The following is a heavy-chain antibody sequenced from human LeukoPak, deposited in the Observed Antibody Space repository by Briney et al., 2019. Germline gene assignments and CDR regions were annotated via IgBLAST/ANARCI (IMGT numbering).Heavy chain of an antibody. CDR2: IIPIFGTA. Sequence: ASVKVSCKASGGTFSSYAISWVRQAPGQGLEWMGGIIPIFGTANYAQKFQGRVTITADESTSTAYMELSSLRSEDTAVYYCARHRSAYYDSSGYYQRQAFDIWGQGTMVTVSS. CDR1: GGTFSSYA. D-gene: IGHD3-22*01. CDR3: ARHRSAYYDSSGYYQRQAFDI. V-gene: IGHV1-69*13. J-gene: IGHJ3*02.